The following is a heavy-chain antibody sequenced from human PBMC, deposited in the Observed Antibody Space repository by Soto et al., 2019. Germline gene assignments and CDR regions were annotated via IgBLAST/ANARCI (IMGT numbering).Heavy chain of an antibody. V-gene: IGHV3-30*18. J-gene: IGHJ4*02. CDR1: GFTFSSDG. Sequence: QVQLVESGGGVVQPGRSLRLSCAASGFTFSSDGMHWVRQAPGKGLEWVAVISYDGSNKYYADSVKGRFTISRDNSKNTLYLQMNSLRAEDTAVYYCAKDQGVGAWYWGQGTLVTVSS. CDR2: ISYDGSNK. CDR3: AKDQGVGAWY. D-gene: IGHD1-26*01.